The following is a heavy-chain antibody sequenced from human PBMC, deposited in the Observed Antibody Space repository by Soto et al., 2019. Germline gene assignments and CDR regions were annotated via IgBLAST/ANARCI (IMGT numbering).Heavy chain of an antibody. CDR1: GYTFTGYY. CDR2: INPNSGGT. D-gene: IGHD3-10*01. J-gene: IGHJ6*03. CDR3: ARGENYYGSVSYYGPYEVGAPMDV. Sequence: QVQLVQSGAEVMKPGASVKVSCKASGYTFTGYYMHWVRQAPGQGLEWMGWINPNSGGTNYAQKFQGWVTLTRDTPISTAYMELSRLRSDDTAVYYCARGENYYGSVSYYGPYEVGAPMDVWGKGTTVTVSS. V-gene: IGHV1-2*04.